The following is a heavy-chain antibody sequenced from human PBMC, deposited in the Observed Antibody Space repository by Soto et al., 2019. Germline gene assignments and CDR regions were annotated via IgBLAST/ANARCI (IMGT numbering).Heavy chain of an antibody. CDR2: NNHSGST. D-gene: IGHD7-27*01. CDR1: GGSFSGYY. J-gene: IGHJ4*02. CDR3: ARGWGRIFDY. Sequence: QVQLQQWGAGLLKPSETLSLTCAVYGGSFSGYYWNWIRQPPGKGLEWIGENNHSGSTNYNPSLKSRVNISVDTSKKQFSLKLSSLSAADTAVYFCARGWGRIFDYWGQGTLVTVSS. V-gene: IGHV4-34*01.